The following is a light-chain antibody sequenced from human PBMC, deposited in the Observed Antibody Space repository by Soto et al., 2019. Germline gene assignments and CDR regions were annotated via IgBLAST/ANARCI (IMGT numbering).Light chain of an antibody. J-gene: IGLJ1*01. CDR2: SNN. CDR3: ETWDDSLNGYV. V-gene: IGLV1-44*01. Sequence: QSVLTQPPSASGTPGQRVTISCSGRSSNIGSNTVNWYQQLPGTAPKLLFYSNNQRPSGVPDRFSGSKSGTSASLAISGLQSEDEADYYCETWDDSLNGYVFGTGSKVTVL. CDR1: SSNIGSNT.